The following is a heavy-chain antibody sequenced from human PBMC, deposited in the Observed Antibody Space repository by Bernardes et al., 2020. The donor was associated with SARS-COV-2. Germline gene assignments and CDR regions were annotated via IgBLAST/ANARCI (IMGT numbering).Heavy chain of an antibody. D-gene: IGHD6-19*01. Sequence: VKVSCTFSGYTLTELSMHWVRQAPGKGLEWMGGFDPEDGETIYAQKFQGRVTMTEDTSTDTAYMELSSLRSEDTAVYYCATVPPFISGWYLSVHPNWFDPWGQGTLVTVSS. V-gene: IGHV1-24*01. CDR1: GYTLTELS. CDR2: FDPEDGET. CDR3: ATVPPFISGWYLSVHPNWFDP. J-gene: IGHJ5*02.